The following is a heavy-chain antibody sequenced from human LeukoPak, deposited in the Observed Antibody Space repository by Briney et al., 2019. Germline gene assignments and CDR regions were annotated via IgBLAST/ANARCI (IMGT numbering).Heavy chain of an antibody. D-gene: IGHD3-10*01. Sequence: SQTLSLTCAISGDSVPINTRGWNWIRQSPPRGLEWLGTTYYRSKWYYDYAVSVKSRISINPDTSKNQFSLQLNSVTPDATAVYYCARAQYYYAEDAFDIWGQGTMVTVSS. V-gene: IGHV6-1*01. J-gene: IGHJ3*02. CDR3: ARAQYYYAEDAFDI. CDR1: GDSVPINTRG. CDR2: TYYRSKWYY.